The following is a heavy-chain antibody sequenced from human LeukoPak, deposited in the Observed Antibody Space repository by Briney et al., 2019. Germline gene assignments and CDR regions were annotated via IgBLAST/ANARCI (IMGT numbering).Heavy chain of an antibody. V-gene: IGHV4-39*07. J-gene: IGHJ3*02. CDR3: VRVSRGASGSGAFDI. CDR2: IYYSGST. CDR1: GGSISSSSYY. D-gene: IGHD3-10*01. Sequence: SETLSLTCTVSGGSISSSSYYWGWIRQPPGKGLEWIGSIYYSGSTYYNPSVKSRVTIFVDTSKNQFSLKLSSVTAADTAVYYCVRVSRGASGSGAFDIWGQGTMVTVSS.